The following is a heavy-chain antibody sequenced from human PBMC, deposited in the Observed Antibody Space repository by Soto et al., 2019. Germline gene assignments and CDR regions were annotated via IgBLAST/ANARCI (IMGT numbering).Heavy chain of an antibody. CDR1: GGSISSSSYY. CDR3: ARRQEPHDAFDI. Sequence: SETLSLTCTVSGGSISSSSYYWGWIRQPPGKGLEWIGSIYYSGSTYYNPSLKSRVTISVDTSKNQFSLKLSSVTAADTAVYYCARRQEPHDAFDIWGQGTMVTVSS. V-gene: IGHV4-39*01. CDR2: IYYSGST. D-gene: IGHD1-26*01. J-gene: IGHJ3*02.